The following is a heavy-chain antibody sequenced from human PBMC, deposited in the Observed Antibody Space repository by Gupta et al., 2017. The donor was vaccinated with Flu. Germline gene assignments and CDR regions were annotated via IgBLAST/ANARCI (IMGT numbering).Heavy chain of an antibody. CDR1: GFNFSTYW. CDR3: ARDGEFDY. CDR2: MKQDGTEI. D-gene: IGHD3-10*01. J-gene: IGHJ4*02. V-gene: IGHV3-7*01. Sequence: EVHLVESGGNLVQPGGSLRLSCAASGFNFSTYWMTWVRQAPGKGLDWVATMKQDGTEIYYVDSVKGRFTISRDNAKNSVYLQMNSLRAEDTAVYYCARDGEFDYWGQGTLVTVSS.